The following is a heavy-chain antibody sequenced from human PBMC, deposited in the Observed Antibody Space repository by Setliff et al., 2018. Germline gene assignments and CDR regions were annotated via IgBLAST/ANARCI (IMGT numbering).Heavy chain of an antibody. D-gene: IGHD5-12*01. V-gene: IGHV4-38-2*01. J-gene: IGHJ4*02. CDR2: ISHSGSA. CDR1: GYSISSGNY. Sequence: SETLSLTCAVSGYSISSGNYWGWIRQPPGKGLEWIGSISHSGSAYYNPSLKSRVSISVDTSKNQFSLKLSSVTAADTAVYYCARLGYRGDLDYWGQGTLVTVSS. CDR3: ARLGYRGDLDY.